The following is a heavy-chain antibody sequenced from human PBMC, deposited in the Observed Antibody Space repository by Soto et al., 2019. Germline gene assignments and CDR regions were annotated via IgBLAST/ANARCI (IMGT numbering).Heavy chain of an antibody. Sequence: QLQLQESGPGLVKPSETLSLTCTVSGGSISSSSYYWGWIRQPPGKGLEWIGSIYYSGSTYYNPSLKSRVTISVDTSKNQFSLQLSSVTAADTAVYYCARHIVGCGGDCPPEGWGQGTLVTVSS. V-gene: IGHV4-39*01. CDR2: IYYSGST. CDR3: ARHIVGCGGDCPPEG. CDR1: GGSISSSSYY. D-gene: IGHD2-21*02. J-gene: IGHJ4*02.